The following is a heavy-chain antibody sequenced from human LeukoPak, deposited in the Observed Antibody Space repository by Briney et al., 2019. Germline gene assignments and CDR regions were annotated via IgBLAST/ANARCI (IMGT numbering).Heavy chain of an antibody. CDR2: ISSSGSTI. Sequence: GGSLRLSCAASGFTFSGSEMNWVRQAPGKGLEWVSYISSSGSTIKYADSVKGRFTISRDNAKNSLSLQMSSLRAEDTAVYYCAREGSGWHYFDYWGQGTLVTVSS. CDR3: AREGSGWHYFDY. V-gene: IGHV3-48*03. D-gene: IGHD6-19*01. J-gene: IGHJ4*02. CDR1: GFTFSGSE.